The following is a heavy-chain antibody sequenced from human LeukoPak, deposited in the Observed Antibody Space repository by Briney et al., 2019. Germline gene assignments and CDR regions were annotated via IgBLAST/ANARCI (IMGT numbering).Heavy chain of an antibody. V-gene: IGHV4-59*01. CDR2: IYYSGST. CDR1: GGSTSSYY. D-gene: IGHD6-13*01. J-gene: IGHJ2*01. Sequence: PSETLSLTCRVSGGSTSSYYWSWVRQPPGKGRKWIGYIYYSGSTNYNPSLKSRVTISVDTSKNKFSLKLSSVTAADTAVYYCARVYYSSSYDYWYFDLWGRGTLVTVSS. CDR3: ARVYYSSSYDYWYFDL.